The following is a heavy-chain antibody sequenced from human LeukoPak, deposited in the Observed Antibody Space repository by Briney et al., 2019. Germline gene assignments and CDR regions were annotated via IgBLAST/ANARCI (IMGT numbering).Heavy chain of an antibody. D-gene: IGHD6-19*01. J-gene: IGHJ4*02. CDR3: ATPGYSSGSSDY. CDR2: ISGSGDNT. V-gene: IGHV3-23*01. Sequence: PGGSLRLSCGASGFTFNNYGMNWVRQAPGKGLEWVSAISGSGDNTYYADSVKGRFTISRDNSKNTLYLQMNSLRAEDTAVYYCATPGYSSGSSDYWGQGTLVTVSS. CDR1: GFTFNNYG.